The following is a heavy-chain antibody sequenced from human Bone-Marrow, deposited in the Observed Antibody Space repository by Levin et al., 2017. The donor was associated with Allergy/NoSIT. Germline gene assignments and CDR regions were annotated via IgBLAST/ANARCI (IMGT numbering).Heavy chain of an antibody. J-gene: IGHJ4*02. CDR2: IDQDGTEK. Sequence: GESLKISCAASGLIFSDKWMSWVRQAPGKGLEWVANIDQDGTEKYYMSSVEGRFTISRDNAQKSLFLQMNNLRADDTATYYCARGFFSGYDYYFDHWGQGTLVTVSS. D-gene: IGHD5-12*01. CDR3: ARGFFSGYDYYFDH. V-gene: IGHV3-7*03. CDR1: GLIFSDKW.